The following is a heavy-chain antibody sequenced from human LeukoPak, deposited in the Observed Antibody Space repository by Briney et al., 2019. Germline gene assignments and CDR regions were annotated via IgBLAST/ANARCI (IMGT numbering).Heavy chain of an antibody. CDR3: ARDRAVAGTSNY. V-gene: IGHV1-2*02. CDR1: GYTFTSYY. D-gene: IGHD6-19*01. CDR2: INPNSGGT. Sequence: ASVKVSCKASGYTFTSYYMHWVRQAPGQGLEWMGWINPNSGGTNYAQKFQGRVTMTRDTSISTAYMELSRLRSDDTAVYYCARDRAVAGTSNYWGQGTLVTVSS. J-gene: IGHJ4*02.